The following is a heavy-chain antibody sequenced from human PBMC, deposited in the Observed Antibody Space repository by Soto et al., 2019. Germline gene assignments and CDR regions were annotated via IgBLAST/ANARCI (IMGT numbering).Heavy chain of an antibody. Sequence: KTSETLSLTCTVSGGSISSGGYYWSWIRQHPGKGLEWIGYIYYSGSTYYNPSLKSRVTISVDTSKNQFSLKLSSVTAADTAVYYCARDRGYCSSTSCYTERYNWFDPWGQGTLVTVSS. CDR1: GGSISSGGYY. J-gene: IGHJ5*02. CDR3: ARDRGYCSSTSCYTERYNWFDP. CDR2: IYYSGST. D-gene: IGHD2-2*02. V-gene: IGHV4-31*03.